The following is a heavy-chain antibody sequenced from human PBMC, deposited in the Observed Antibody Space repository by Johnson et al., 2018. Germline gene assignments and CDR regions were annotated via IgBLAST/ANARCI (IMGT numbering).Heavy chain of an antibody. CDR3: ARDLSPRQGIDAFDI. V-gene: IGHV3-7*01. J-gene: IGHJ3*02. CDR2: IRQDGSEK. CDR1: GFTFSRYW. D-gene: IGHD6-13*01. Sequence: EVQLVESGGGLVQPGGSLRLSCAASGFTFSRYWMTWVRQAPGKGLEWVANIRQDGSEKFYVDSVKGRFTISRDNAKNSLYLQLNSLRAEETAVYYCARDLSPRQGIDAFDIWGQGTMVTVSS.